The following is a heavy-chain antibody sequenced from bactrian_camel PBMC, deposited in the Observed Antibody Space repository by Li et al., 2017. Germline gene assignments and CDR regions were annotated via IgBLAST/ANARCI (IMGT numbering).Heavy chain of an antibody. J-gene: IGHJ6*01. Sequence: HVQLVESGGGSVQAGESLRLSRAASLYPWGNNCMGWFRQAPGKEREGVAAIAIGGGSTYYADSVKARFTISRDNAKNTVYLQMNSLKPEDAAMYYCAADGLSGGKWFLAGFRRCQFGYWGQGTQVTVS. CDR3: AADGLSGGKWFLAGFRRCQFGY. CDR1: LYPWGNNC. CDR2: IAIGGGST. V-gene: IGHV3S1*01. D-gene: IGHD1*01.